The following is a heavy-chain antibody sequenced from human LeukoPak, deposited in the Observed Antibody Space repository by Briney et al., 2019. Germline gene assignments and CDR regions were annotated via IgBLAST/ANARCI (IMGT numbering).Heavy chain of an antibody. CDR3: ARVAGYRYYFDY. V-gene: IGHV3-7*01. CDR1: GFTFSSYW. Sequence: GGSLRLPCAASGFTFSSYWMSWVRQAPGKGLGWVANIKQDGSEKYYVDSVKGRFTISRDNAKNSLYLQMNSLRAEDTAVYYCARVAGYRYYFDYWGQGTLVTVSS. J-gene: IGHJ4*02. D-gene: IGHD5-12*01. CDR2: IKQDGSEK.